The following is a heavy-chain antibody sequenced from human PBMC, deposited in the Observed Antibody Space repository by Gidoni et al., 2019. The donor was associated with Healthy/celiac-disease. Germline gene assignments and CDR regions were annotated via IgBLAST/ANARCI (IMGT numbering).Heavy chain of an antibody. CDR3: AKDDFWSGYSSYGMDV. D-gene: IGHD3-3*01. CDR2: ISGSGGST. CDR1: GFPFSSYA. V-gene: IGHV3-23*01. Sequence: EVQLLESGGGLVQPGGSLRLSCAASGFPFSSYAMSWVRQAPGKGLEWVSAISGSGGSTYYADSVKGRFTISRDNSKNTLYLQMNSLRAEDTAVYYCAKDDFWSGYSSYGMDVWGQGTTVTVSS. J-gene: IGHJ6*02.